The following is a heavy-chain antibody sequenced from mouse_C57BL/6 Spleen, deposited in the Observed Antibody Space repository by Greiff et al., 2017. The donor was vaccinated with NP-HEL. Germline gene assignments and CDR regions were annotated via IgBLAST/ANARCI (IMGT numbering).Heavy chain of an antibody. CDR1: GYTFTSYW. D-gene: IGHD2-1*01. J-gene: IGHJ3*01. CDR3: ARKGYYGTSPWFAY. CDR2: IYPSDSET. V-gene: IGHV1-61*01. Sequence: VQLQQPGAELVRPGSSVKLSCKASGYTFTSYWMDWVKQRPGQGLEWIGNIYPSDSETHYNQKFKDKATLTVDKSSSTAYMQLSSLTSEDSAVYYCARKGYYGTSPWFAYWGQGTLVTVSA.